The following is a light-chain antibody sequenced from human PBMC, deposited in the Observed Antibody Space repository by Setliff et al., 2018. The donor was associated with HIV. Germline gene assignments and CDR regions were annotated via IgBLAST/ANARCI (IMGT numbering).Light chain of an antibody. CDR2: DVT. CDR3: SSYTRNKTLI. J-gene: IGLJ1*01. V-gene: IGLV2-14*03. Sequence: QSVLTQPASVSGSPGQSITRSSNGTNSDVGAYNYVSWYQQYSGEAPRLIIYDVTNRPSGVSDRFSGSKSGSKSGSTASLTIXXXQVDDEADYYLSSYTRNKTLIFGSGTKVTVL. CDR1: NSDVGAYNY.